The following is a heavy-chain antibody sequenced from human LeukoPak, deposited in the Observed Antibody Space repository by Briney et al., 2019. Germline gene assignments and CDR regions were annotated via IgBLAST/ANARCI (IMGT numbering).Heavy chain of an antibody. V-gene: IGHV4-59*08. CDR2: IYYSGST. D-gene: IGHD3-16*01. CDR1: GGSISSYY. CDR3: ARRRSYGEEFDY. Sequence: PSETLSLTCTVSGGSISSYYWSWIRQTPGKGLEWIGYIYYSGSTYYNPSLRSRVTISVDTSKNQFSLKLRSVTSADTAVYFCARRRSYGEEFDYWGQGTLVTVSS. J-gene: IGHJ4*02.